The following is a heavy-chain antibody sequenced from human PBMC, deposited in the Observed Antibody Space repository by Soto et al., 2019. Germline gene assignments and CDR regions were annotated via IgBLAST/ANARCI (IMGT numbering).Heavy chain of an antibody. CDR1: GGSVSGGVYY. V-gene: IGHV4-31*03. CDR2: IYYSGST. D-gene: IGHD6-19*01. J-gene: IGHJ1*01. CDR3: ARSSVAGAGYFQH. Sequence: QVQLQESGPGLVKPSQTLSLTCTVSGGSVSGGVYYWNWIRQHPEKGLEWIGYIYYSGSTYYNPSLRSRVTISAATSKNQLSLKLSSVTAADTAVYYCARSSVAGAGYFQHWGQGTQVIVSS.